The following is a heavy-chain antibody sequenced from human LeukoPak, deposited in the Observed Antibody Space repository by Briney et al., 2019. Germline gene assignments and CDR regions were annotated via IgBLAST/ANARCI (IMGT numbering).Heavy chain of an antibody. CDR3: ARVAGFDFDY. D-gene: IGHD6-19*01. CDR2: IYYTGST. CDR1: GGSIDSYY. J-gene: IGHJ4*02. V-gene: IGHV4-59*12. Sequence: SETLSLTCTVSGGSIDSYYWSWIRQPPGKGLEWIGYIYYTGSTEYHPSLKSRVTISLDTSKNQFSLKLSSVTAADTAVYYCARVAGFDFDYWGQGTLVTVSS.